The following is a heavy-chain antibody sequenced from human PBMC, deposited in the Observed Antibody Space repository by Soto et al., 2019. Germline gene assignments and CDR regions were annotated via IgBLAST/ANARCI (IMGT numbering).Heavy chain of an antibody. CDR2: ISSSSSTI. CDR3: ARDRAEGY. J-gene: IGHJ4*02. CDR1: GFTFSSYS. Sequence: GGSLRLSCAASGFTFSSYSMNWVRQAPGKGLEWVSYISSSSSTIYYADSVKGRFTISRDNAKNSLYLQMNSLRAEDTAVYYCARDRAEGYWGQGTLVTVSS. V-gene: IGHV3-48*01.